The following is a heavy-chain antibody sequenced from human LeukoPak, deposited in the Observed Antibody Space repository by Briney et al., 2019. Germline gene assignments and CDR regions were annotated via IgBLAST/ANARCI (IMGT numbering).Heavy chain of an antibody. Sequence: GGSLRLSCAASGFTFSSYAMHWVRQAPAKGLEWVAVISYDGSNKYYADSVKGRFTISRDNSKNTLYLQMNSLRAEDTAVYYCARFNAGIQILDYWGQGTLVTVSS. CDR2: ISYDGSNK. D-gene: IGHD2/OR15-2a*01. J-gene: IGHJ4*02. CDR3: ARFNAGIQILDY. V-gene: IGHV3-30*04. CDR1: GFTFSSYA.